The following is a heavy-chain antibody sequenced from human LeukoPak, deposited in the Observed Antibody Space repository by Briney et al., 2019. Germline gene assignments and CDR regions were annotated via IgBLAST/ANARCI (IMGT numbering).Heavy chain of an antibody. D-gene: IGHD5-18*01. J-gene: IGHJ4*02. CDR2: IYYSGST. V-gene: IGHV4-31*03. CDR3: ARRPYSYGFLDY. CDR1: GGSISSGGYY. Sequence: SETLSLTCTVSGGSISSGGYYWSWIRQHPGKGLEWIGSIYYSGSTYYNPSLKSRVAISVDTSKNQFSLKLSSVTAADTAVYYCARRPYSYGFLDYWGQGTLVTVSS.